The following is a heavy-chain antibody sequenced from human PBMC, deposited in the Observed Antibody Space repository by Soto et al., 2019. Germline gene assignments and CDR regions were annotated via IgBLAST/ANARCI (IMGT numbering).Heavy chain of an antibody. CDR3: AARNIVAPY. Sequence: EVQLVESGGGLVQPGGSLRLSCAASGFTVSSNYMSWVRQAPGKGLEWVSLIYSGGTTDYADSVKGRFTISRDNSKNTLYLQMNSLRAEDTAVYYCAARNIVAPYWGQGTLVTVSS. CDR2: IYSGGTT. V-gene: IGHV3-66*01. J-gene: IGHJ4*02. CDR1: GFTVSSNY. D-gene: IGHD5-12*01.